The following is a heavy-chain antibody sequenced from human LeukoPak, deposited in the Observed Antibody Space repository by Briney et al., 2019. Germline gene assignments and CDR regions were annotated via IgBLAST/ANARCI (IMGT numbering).Heavy chain of an antibody. Sequence: GRSLRLSCAASGFTFDDYAMHWVRQAPGKGLEWVSGISWNSGSIGYADSVKGRFTISRDNAKNSLYLQMNSLRAEDTALYYCAKVRTYGSGSYFGYFDYWGQGTLVTVSS. CDR3: AKVRTYGSGSYFGYFDY. J-gene: IGHJ4*02. V-gene: IGHV3-9*01. CDR1: GFTFDDYA. D-gene: IGHD3-10*01. CDR2: ISWNSGSI.